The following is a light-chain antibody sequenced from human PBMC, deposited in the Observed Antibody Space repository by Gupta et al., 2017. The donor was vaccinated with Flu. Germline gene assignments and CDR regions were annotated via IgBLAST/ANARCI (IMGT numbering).Light chain of an antibody. CDR1: SNDVGGSNR. V-gene: IGLV2-11*01. Sequence: QSAPTQPRSVSGSPGQSVTISCTGSSNDVGGSNRVSWYQQRPAKAPILILYDVTERPSVVPGRFSGSKSGNTASLTISGLQDDDAADYYCSSHAGRGTWVFGTGTTVTVL. CDR3: SSHAGRGTWV. CDR2: DVT. J-gene: IGLJ1*01.